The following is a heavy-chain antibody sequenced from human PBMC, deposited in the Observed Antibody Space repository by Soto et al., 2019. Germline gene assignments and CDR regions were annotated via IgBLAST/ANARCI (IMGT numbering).Heavy chain of an antibody. J-gene: IGHJ6*02. Sequence: GPSVKVSCKASGYTFTSYYIHWVRQAPGQGLEWMGIINPTSASTSYAQQFQCRVTMTRDTSTSTVYMELSSLRSEDTAVYYCARGHGSRTGCPFYYDYGRDVGGQGTTVTVAS. CDR3: ARGHGSRTGCPFYYDYGRDV. V-gene: IGHV1-46*01. CDR1: GYTFTSYY. CDR2: INPTSAST. D-gene: IGHD2-2*01.